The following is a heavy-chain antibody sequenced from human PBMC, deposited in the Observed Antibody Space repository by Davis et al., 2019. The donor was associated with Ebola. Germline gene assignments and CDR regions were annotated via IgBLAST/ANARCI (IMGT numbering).Heavy chain of an antibody. J-gene: IGHJ4*02. V-gene: IGHV4-39*01. CDR1: GGSISSSSYY. CDR2: IYYSGST. CDR3: ARHTGIVATILDY. Sequence: MPSETLSLTCTVSGGSISSSSYYWGWIRQPPGKGLEWIGSIYYSGSTYYNPSLKSRVTISVDTSKNQFSLKLSSVTAADTAVYYCARHTGIVATILDYWGQGTLVIVSS. D-gene: IGHD5-12*01.